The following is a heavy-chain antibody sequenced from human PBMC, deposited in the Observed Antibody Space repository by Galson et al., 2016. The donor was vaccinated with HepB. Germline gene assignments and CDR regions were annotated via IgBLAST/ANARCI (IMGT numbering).Heavy chain of an antibody. D-gene: IGHD2-15*01. CDR2: INLDGGEK. V-gene: IGHV3-7*01. J-gene: IGHJ5*02. CDR1: EFSFTDSW. CDR3: DRVGNCSGAGCRGRDWFDP. Sequence: SLRLSCAASEFSFTDSWMTWVRQAPGKGLECLANINLDGGEKNYVDSVKGRFTISRDNAKNSVYLQINSLRAEDTALYYCDRVGNCSGAGCRGRDWFDPWGQGIPVTVSS.